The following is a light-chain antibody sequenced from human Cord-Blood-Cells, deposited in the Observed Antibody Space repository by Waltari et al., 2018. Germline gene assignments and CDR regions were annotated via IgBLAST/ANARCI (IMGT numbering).Light chain of an antibody. CDR2: GAS. Sequence: EIVMTQSPATLSVSQGERATLSCRASQSVSSNLAWYQQKPGQAPRLLIYGASTRATCIPARFSGSGSGTEFTLTISSLQSEDFAVYYCQQYNNWPRGTFGQGTKLEIK. CDR3: QQYNNWPRGT. CDR1: QSVSSN. V-gene: IGKV3-15*01. J-gene: IGKJ2*01.